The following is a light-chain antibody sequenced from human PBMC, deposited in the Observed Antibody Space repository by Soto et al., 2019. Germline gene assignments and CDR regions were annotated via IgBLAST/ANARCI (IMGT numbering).Light chain of an antibody. CDR3: QFYDDSLPAWT. Sequence: IVLTQSPGTLSLSPGEGATLSCRASQTISTTFLAWYQQKPGQAPRLLIYGASSRATGIPDRFSGGGSGTDFTLTISRLEPEDFAVYYWQFYDDSLPAWTFRQGTKVEI. V-gene: IGKV3-20*01. CDR2: GAS. CDR1: QTISTTF. J-gene: IGKJ1*01.